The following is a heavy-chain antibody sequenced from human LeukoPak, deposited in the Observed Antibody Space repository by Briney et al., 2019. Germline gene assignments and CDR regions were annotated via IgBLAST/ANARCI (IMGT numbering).Heavy chain of an antibody. CDR2: IYWDDDK. CDR3: AHLHTYYYDSSGYYRLSYYFDY. D-gene: IGHD3-22*01. V-gene: IGHV2-5*02. J-gene: IGHJ4*02. CDR1: GFSLSTSGVG. Sequence: SGPTLVKPTQTLTLTCTFSGFSLSTSGVGVGWIRQPPGKALEWLALIYWDDDKRYSPSLKSRLTITKDTSKNQVVLTVTNMDPVDTATYYCAHLHTYYYDSSGYYRLSYYFDYWGQGTLVTVSS.